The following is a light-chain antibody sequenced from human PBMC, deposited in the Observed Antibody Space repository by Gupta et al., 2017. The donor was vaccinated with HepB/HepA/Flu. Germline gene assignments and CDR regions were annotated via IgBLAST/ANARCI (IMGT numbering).Light chain of an antibody. J-gene: IGKJ2*04. CDR3: QQYNDWPPCS. CDR2: AAS. V-gene: IGKV3-15*01. Sequence: EIMLTQSPDTLSVSPGERAILSCRASQSVSRNLAWYQQKPGQAPRLLIYAASTRATGIPDRFSGSGAGTDCTLTISSLQSEDFAVYICQQYNDWPPCSFGQGTRVQIK. CDR1: QSVSRN.